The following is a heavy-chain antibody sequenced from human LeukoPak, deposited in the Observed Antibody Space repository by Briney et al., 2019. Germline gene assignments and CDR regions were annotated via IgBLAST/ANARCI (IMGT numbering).Heavy chain of an antibody. CDR3: ASPNEVVSAHDAFDI. V-gene: IGHV3-30-3*01. CDR2: ISYDGSNK. J-gene: IGHJ3*02. CDR1: GFTFSSYA. Sequence: PGGSLRLSCAASGFTFSSYAMHWVRQAPGKGLEWVAVISYDGSNKYYADSVKGRFTISRDNSKNTLYLQMNSLRAEDTAVYYCASPNEVVSAHDAFDIWGQGTMVTVSS. D-gene: IGHD3-22*01.